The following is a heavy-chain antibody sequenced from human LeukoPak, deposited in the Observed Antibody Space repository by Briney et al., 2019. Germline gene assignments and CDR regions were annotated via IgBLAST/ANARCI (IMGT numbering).Heavy chain of an antibody. J-gene: IGHJ5*02. CDR3: ARLDRSGYEMGGTWFDP. Sequence: SETLSLTCTVSGASIRSSYWSWIRQPPGKGLEWIGYIYYTGSTNSNPSLKSRVTVSVDTSMNQFSLKLSSMTAADTAVYYCARLDRSGYEMGGTWFDPWGQGTLVTVSS. CDR2: IYYTGST. D-gene: IGHD3-22*01. CDR1: GASIRSSY. V-gene: IGHV4-59*08.